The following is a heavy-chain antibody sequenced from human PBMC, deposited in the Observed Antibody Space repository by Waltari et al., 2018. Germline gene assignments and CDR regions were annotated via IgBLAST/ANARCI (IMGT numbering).Heavy chain of an antibody. J-gene: IGHJ4*02. CDR3: ARASRTYYDILTGYYFDY. CDR1: GGTFSSYA. CDR2: IIPIFGTA. D-gene: IGHD3-9*01. Sequence: QVQLVQSGAEVKKPGSSVKVSCKAYGGTFSSYAISWVRQAPGHGLEWMAGIIPIFGTANYAQKFQGRVTITADESTSTAYMELSSLRSEDTAVYYCARASRTYYDILTGYYFDYWGQGTLVTVSS. V-gene: IGHV1-69*12.